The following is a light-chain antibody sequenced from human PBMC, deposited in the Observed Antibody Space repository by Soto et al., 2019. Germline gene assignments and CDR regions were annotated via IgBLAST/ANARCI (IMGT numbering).Light chain of an antibody. V-gene: IGKV3-20*01. J-gene: IGKJ5*01. CDR2: GAS. CDR1: ESVSSSF. Sequence: EIVLTQSPGTLSFAPGERATLSSRASESVSSSFLAWYQQKPGQAPRLLIYGASSRATGTPDRISGGGSGTDFTLTISRLEPEDFAVYYCQHYVTSSITFGQGTRLEIK. CDR3: QHYVTSSIT.